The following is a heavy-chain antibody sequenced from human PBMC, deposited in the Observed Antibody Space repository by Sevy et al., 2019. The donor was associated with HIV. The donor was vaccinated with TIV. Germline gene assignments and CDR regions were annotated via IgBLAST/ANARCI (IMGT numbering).Heavy chain of an antibody. D-gene: IGHD2-15*01. Sequence: GGSLRLSCAASGFTFSSYWMHWVRQAPGKGLVWVSRTNSDGSSTSYADSVKGRFTIYRDNAKSTLYLQMNSLGADDTAGYYCAREYCSGGSCYAAGYYYYYGMDVWVQGTTVTVSS. CDR2: TNSDGSST. CDR1: GFTFSSYW. V-gene: IGHV3-74*01. J-gene: IGHJ6*02. CDR3: AREYCSGGSCYAAGYYYYYGMDV.